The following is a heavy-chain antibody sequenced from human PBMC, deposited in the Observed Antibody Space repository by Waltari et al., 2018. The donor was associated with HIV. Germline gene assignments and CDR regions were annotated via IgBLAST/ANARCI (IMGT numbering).Heavy chain of an antibody. J-gene: IGHJ4*02. CDR2: IKQDGSEK. V-gene: IGHV3-7*01. CDR1: GFTFSSYW. CDR3: ARTRLDYGGNDNFDY. D-gene: IGHD4-17*01. Sequence: EVQLVESGGGLVQPGGSLRLSCAASGFTFSSYWMIWVRQAPGKGLEWGANIKQDGSEKYYVDSVKGRFTISRDNAKNSLYLQMNSLRAEDTAVYYCARTRLDYGGNDNFDYWGQGTLVTVSS.